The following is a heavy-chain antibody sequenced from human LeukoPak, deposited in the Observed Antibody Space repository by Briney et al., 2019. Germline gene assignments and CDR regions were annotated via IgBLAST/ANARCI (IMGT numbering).Heavy chain of an antibody. J-gene: IGHJ6*02. V-gene: IGHV3-9*01. CDR1: GFTFDDYA. Sequence: PGGSLRLSCAASGFTFDDYAMHWARQAPGKGLEWVSGISWNSGSIGYADSVKGRFTISRDNAKNSLYLQMNSLRAEDTALYYCAKYYYYYGMDVWGQGTTVTVSS. CDR3: AKYYYYYGMDV. CDR2: ISWNSGSI.